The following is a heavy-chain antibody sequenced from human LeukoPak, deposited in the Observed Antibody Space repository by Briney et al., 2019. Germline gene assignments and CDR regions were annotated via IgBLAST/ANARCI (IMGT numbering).Heavy chain of an antibody. D-gene: IGHD7-27*01. CDR1: GGSFSGYY. J-gene: IGHJ4*02. Sequence: SETLSLTCAVYGGSFSGYYWSWIRQPPGKGLEWIGYVYYSGSTEYNPSLRSRVTISLEMSKHQFSLNLTSVTAADTAVYYCASNTGTVFDYWGQGALVTVSS. CDR3: ASNTGTVFDY. CDR2: VYYSGST. V-gene: IGHV4-59*01.